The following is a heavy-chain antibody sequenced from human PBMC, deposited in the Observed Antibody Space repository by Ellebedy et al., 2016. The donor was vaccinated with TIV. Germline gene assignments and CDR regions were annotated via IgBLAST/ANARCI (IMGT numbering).Heavy chain of an antibody. CDR1: GFSFSTFA. D-gene: IGHD6-19*01. J-gene: IGHJ4*01. CDR2: ISNSGDTT. V-gene: IGHV3-23*01. Sequence: GESLKISCAASGFSFSTFALHWVRQAPGKGLEWVSAISNSGDTTYNADSVKARFTISRDNSKNTLYLQLNSLRAEDTAVNYCAKGGGWLYYFDYWGHGTLVTVSS. CDR3: AKGGGWLYYFDY.